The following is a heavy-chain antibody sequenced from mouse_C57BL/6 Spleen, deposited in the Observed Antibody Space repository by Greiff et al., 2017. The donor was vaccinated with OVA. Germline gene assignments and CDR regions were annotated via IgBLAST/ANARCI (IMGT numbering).Heavy chain of an antibody. CDR1: GFTFSSYA. V-gene: IGHV5-4*01. D-gene: IGHD1-1*01. J-gene: IGHJ2*01. CDR2: ISDGGSYT. CDR3: ARFTVSYYFDY. Sequence: EVQLVESGGGLVKPGGSLKLSCAASGFTFSSYAMSWVRQTPEKRLEWVATISDGGSYTYYPDNVKGRFTISRDNAKNNLYLQMSHLKSEDTAMYYCARFTVSYYFDYWGQGTTLTVSS.